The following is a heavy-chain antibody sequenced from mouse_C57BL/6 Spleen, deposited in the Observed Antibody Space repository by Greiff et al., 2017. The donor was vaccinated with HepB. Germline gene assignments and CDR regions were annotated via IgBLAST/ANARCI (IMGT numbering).Heavy chain of an antibody. CDR2: ISSGSSTI. Sequence: EVQLVESGGGLVKPGGSLKLSCAASGFTFSDYGMHWVRQAPEKGLEWVAYISSGSSTINYADTVKGRFTVSRDNTKNTLFLKITSLRSEDAAMYYCARDLPSGFDYWGQGTTLTVSS. D-gene: IGHD2-1*01. V-gene: IGHV5-17*01. CDR1: GFTFSDYG. J-gene: IGHJ2*01. CDR3: ARDLPSGFDY.